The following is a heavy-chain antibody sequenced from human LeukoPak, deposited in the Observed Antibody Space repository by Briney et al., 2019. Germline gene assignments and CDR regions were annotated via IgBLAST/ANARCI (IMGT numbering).Heavy chain of an antibody. CDR3: ARRSGSYSNWFDP. V-gene: IGHV4-39*01. CDR2: IYYSGST. Sequence: PSETLSLTCTVSGGSISSSSYYWGWIRQPPGKGLEWIGSIYYSGSTYYNPSLKSRVTISVDTSKNQFSLKLSSVTAADTAVYYCARRSGSYSNWFDPWGQGTLVTVSS. CDR1: GGSISSSSYY. D-gene: IGHD1-26*01. J-gene: IGHJ5*02.